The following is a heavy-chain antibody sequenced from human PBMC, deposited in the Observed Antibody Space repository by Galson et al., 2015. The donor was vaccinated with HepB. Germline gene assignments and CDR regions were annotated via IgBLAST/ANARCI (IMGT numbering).Heavy chain of an antibody. CDR3: AREGGVVINYFDY. D-gene: IGHD3-10*01. CDR2: INPTYGSP. J-gene: IGHJ4*02. Sequence: CKASGGSFRPYFISWLRQAPGQGPEWMGGINPTYGSPNYAQKLKGRVTITADESSGTAYMELSSLTSEDTAVYYCAREGGVVINYFDYWGQGTLVTVSS. CDR1: GGSFRPYF. V-gene: IGHV1-69*01.